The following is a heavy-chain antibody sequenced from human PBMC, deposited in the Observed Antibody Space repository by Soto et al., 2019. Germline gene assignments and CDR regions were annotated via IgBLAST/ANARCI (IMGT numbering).Heavy chain of an antibody. J-gene: IGHJ4*02. CDR2: IYPSDSDT. D-gene: IGHD3-3*01. CDR3: ARGGVSTRTFDY. Sequence: GESLKISCKGSGYNFAGYWIAWVRQMPGKGLELMGIIYPSDSDTRYRPAFQGQVTISADKSISSAYLQWSSLRASDTAMYYCARGGVSTRTFDYWGQGTPVTVSS. V-gene: IGHV5-51*01. CDR1: GYNFAGYW.